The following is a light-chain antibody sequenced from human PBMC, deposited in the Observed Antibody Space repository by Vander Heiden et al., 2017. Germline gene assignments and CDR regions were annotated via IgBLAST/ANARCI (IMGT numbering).Light chain of an antibody. CDR1: KLGDTY. CDR3: QAWDSSTAV. CDR2: QDS. J-gene: IGLJ2*01. V-gene: IGLV3-1*01. Sequence: SYYLTQPSSVSVSPGQTASITCSGDKLGDTYAFWYQQRPGQSPEVVIYQDSKRPSGIPERFSGSNSGNTATLTISGTQAFDEADYFCQAWDSSTAVFGGGTKLTVL.